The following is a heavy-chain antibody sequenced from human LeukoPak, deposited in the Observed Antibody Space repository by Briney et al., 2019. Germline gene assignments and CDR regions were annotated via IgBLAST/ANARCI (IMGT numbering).Heavy chain of an antibody. CDR1: GGSISSSNW. V-gene: IGHV4-4*02. D-gene: IGHD6-13*01. CDR3: ARIAAAGTQFDY. Sequence: SSGTLSLTCAVSGGSISSSNWWSWVRQPRGKGLERIGEIYHSGSTNYNPSLKSRVTISVDKSKNQFSLKLSSVTAADTAVYYCARIAAAGTQFDYWGQGTLVTVSS. J-gene: IGHJ4*02. CDR2: IYHSGST.